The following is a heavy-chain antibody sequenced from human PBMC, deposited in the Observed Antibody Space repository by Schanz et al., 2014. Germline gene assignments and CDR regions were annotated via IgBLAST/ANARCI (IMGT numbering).Heavy chain of an antibody. CDR3: AREGTIIRGLTGWFDP. J-gene: IGHJ5*02. V-gene: IGHV1-2*02. Sequence: QVQLVQSGPAVKKPGASMKVSCLASGYSFTEYFLHWVRQAPGQGLEWMGWIKPNSGGTNFAQKLQVRVTVTRDTSISTCYWELGSLRFDDTAVYYCAREGTIIRGLTGWFDPWGQGTLVTVSS. D-gene: IGHD3-10*01. CDR2: IKPNSGGT. CDR1: GYSFTEYF.